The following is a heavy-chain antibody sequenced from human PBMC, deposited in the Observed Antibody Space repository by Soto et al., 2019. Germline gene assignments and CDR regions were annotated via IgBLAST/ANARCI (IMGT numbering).Heavy chain of an antibody. D-gene: IGHD6-13*01. CDR3: AGTSGVIAAAGLNYYYYMYV. CDR1: GGSISSSSYY. Sequence: SETLSLTCTVSGGSISSSSYYWGWIRQPPGKGLEWIGSIYYSGSTYYNPSLKSRVTISVDTSKDQFSLKLSSVTAADTAVYYCAGTSGVIAAAGLNYYYYMYVWGKGTTVTVSS. CDR2: IYYSGST. V-gene: IGHV4-39*01. J-gene: IGHJ6*03.